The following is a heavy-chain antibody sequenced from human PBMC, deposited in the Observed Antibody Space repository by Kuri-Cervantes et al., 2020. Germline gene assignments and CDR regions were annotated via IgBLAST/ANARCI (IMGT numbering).Heavy chain of an antibody. D-gene: IGHD6-19*01. CDR3: AREGIAVAGTFDY. CDR1: GFTFSSYG. V-gene: IGHV3-33*01. Sequence: GESLKISCAASGFTFSSYGMHWVRQAPGKGLEWVAVIWYDGSNKYYADSVKGRFTISRDNSKNTLYLQMNSLRAEDTAVYYCAREGIAVAGTFDYWGQGTLVTVSS. CDR2: IWYDGSNK. J-gene: IGHJ4*02.